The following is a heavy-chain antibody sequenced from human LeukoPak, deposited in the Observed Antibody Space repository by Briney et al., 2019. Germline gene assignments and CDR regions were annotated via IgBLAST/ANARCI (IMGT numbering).Heavy chain of an antibody. Sequence: PGGSLRLSCAASGFTFSNYAMSWVRQAPGKGLEWVSAIRAGGGKTYYADSVKGRFTISRDNSKNTLSLEMNSLRAEDTAVYYCATEMDWGQGTLVTVSS. CDR1: GFTFSNYA. D-gene: IGHD5-24*01. CDR2: IRAGGGKT. J-gene: IGHJ4*02. CDR3: ATEMD. V-gene: IGHV3-23*01.